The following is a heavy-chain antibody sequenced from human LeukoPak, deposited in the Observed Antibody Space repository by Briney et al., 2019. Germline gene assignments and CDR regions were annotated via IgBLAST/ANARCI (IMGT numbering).Heavy chain of an antibody. CDR2: IYPGDSGT. CDR3: ARPYDILTGYSHFDY. Sequence: GESLKISCKGSGYSFTSYWIGWVRQMPGKGLEWMGIIYPGDSGTRYSPSFQGQVTISADKSISTAYLQWSSLKASDTAMYYCARPYDILTGYSHFDYWGQGTLVTVSS. V-gene: IGHV5-51*01. J-gene: IGHJ4*02. CDR1: GYSFTSYW. D-gene: IGHD3-9*01.